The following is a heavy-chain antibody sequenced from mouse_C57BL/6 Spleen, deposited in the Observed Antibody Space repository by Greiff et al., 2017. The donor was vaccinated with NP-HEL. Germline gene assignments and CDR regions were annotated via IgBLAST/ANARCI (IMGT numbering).Heavy chain of an antibody. CDR2: IHPSDSDT. Sequence: VQLQQSGAELVKPGASVTVSCKASGYTFTSYWMHWVKQRPGQGLEWIGRIHPSDSDTTYNQKFKGKATLTVDKSSSTAYMQLSSLTSEDSAVYSCAIGGSSPSYWYFDVWGTGTTVTVSS. D-gene: IGHD1-1*01. J-gene: IGHJ1*03. CDR1: GYTFTSYW. V-gene: IGHV1-74*01. CDR3: AIGGSSPSYWYFDV.